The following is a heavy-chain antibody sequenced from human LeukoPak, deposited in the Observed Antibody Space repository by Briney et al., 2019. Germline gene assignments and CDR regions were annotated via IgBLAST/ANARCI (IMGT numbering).Heavy chain of an antibody. CDR1: GFTFTRYW. J-gene: IGHJ3*02. CDR3: AEGGAFDI. Sequence: PGGSLRLSCAASGFTFTRYWMSWVRQAPGKGLEWVASIKQDGSERYYVDSVKGRFTSSRDNSKNTLYLQMNSLRAEDTAVYYCAEGGAFDIWGQGTMVTVSS. V-gene: IGHV3-7*05. CDR2: IKQDGSER. D-gene: IGHD2-15*01.